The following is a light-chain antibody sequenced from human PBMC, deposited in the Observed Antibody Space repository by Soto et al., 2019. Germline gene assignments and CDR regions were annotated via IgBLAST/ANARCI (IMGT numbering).Light chain of an antibody. CDR3: SSYTTSNTRQIV. Sequence: SCTGTSRDVGGYNYVSWYQHHPGKAPKLIIYDVSNRPSGVSNPFSGSKSGNTASLTISGLQPEDEADYYCSSYTTSNTRQIVFGTGTKVTVL. CDR2: DVS. J-gene: IGLJ1*01. V-gene: IGLV2-14*03. CDR1: SRDVGGYNY.